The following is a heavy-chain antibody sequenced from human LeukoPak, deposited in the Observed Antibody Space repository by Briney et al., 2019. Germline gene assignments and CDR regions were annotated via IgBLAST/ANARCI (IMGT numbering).Heavy chain of an antibody. V-gene: IGHV1-18*01. Sequence: ASVKVSCKASGYTFTSYGISWVRQAPGQGLEWMGWISAYNGNTNYAQKLQGRVTMTTDTSTSTAYMGLRSLRSDDTAVYYCARGRAPARTVTVGATTYYFDYWGQGTLVTVSS. CDR1: GYTFTSYG. J-gene: IGHJ4*02. CDR3: ARGRAPARTVTVGATTYYFDY. D-gene: IGHD1-26*01. CDR2: ISAYNGNT.